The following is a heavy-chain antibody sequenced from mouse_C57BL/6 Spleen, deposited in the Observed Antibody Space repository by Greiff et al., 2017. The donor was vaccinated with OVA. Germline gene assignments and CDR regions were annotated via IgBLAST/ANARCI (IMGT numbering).Heavy chain of an antibody. CDR1: GYAFSSSW. CDR2: IYPGDGDT. J-gene: IGHJ4*01. Sequence: LQESGPELVKPGASVKISCKASGYAFSSSWMNWVKQRPGKGLEWIGRIYPGDGDTNYNGKFKGKATLTADKSSSTAYMQLSSLTSEDSAVYFCASGRAYAMDYWGQGTSVTVSS. V-gene: IGHV1-82*01. CDR3: ASGRAYAMDY. D-gene: IGHD3-1*01.